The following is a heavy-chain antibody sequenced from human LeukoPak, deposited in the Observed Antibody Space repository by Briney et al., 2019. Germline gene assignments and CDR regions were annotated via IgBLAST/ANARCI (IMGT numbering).Heavy chain of an antibody. CDR2: MNPNSGNT. V-gene: IGHV1-8*01. J-gene: IGHJ4*02. D-gene: IGHD6-6*01. Sequence: ASVKVSCKASGYTFTSYDINWVRQATGQGLEWMGWMNPNSGNTGYAQKFQGRVTMTRNTSISTAYMELSSLRSEDTAVYYCARGFEYSSSSILWGQGTLVTLSS. CDR1: GYTFTSYD. CDR3: ARGFEYSSSSIL.